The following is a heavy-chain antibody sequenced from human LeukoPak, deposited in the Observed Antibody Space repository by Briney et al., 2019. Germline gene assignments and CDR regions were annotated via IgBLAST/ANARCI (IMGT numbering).Heavy chain of an antibody. V-gene: IGHV3-64D*09. CDR3: VKGRSGGSYGM. Sequence: GGSLRLSCSASGFTFSNSGMHWVRQAPGKGLECVSAISSNGGSTYYADSVKGRFTISRGNSKNTLYLQMSSLRAEDTAVYYCVKGRSGGSYGMWGQGTLLTVSS. J-gene: IGHJ4*02. CDR2: ISSNGGST. D-gene: IGHD1-26*01. CDR1: GFTFSNSG.